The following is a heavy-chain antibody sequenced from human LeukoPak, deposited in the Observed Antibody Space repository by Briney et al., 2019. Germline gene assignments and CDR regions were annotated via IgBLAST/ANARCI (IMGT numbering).Heavy chain of an antibody. V-gene: IGHV1-2*02. CDR2: INPNSGGT. D-gene: IGHD3-3*01. CDR1: GYTFTGYY. Sequence: GASVKVSCKASGYTFTGYYMHWVRQAPGQGLEWMGWINPNSGGTNYAQKFQGRVTMTRDTSISTAYMELSRLRSDDTAVYYCARGRQYYDFWSGYSQNYYYYYMDVWGKGTTVTVSS. J-gene: IGHJ6*03. CDR3: ARGRQYYDFWSGYSQNYYYYYMDV.